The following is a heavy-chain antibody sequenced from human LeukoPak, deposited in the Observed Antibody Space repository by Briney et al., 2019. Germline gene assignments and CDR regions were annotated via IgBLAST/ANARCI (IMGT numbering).Heavy chain of an antibody. CDR3: ARSADYGGKADAFDI. V-gene: IGHV4-61*02. Sequence: PSETLSLTCTVSGGSISSGSYYWSWIRQPAGKGLEWIGRIYTSGSTNYNPSLKSRVTISVDTSKNQFSLKLSSVTAADTAVYYCARSADYGGKADAFDIWGQGTMVTVSS. D-gene: IGHD4-23*01. CDR2: IYTSGST. J-gene: IGHJ3*02. CDR1: GGSISSGSYY.